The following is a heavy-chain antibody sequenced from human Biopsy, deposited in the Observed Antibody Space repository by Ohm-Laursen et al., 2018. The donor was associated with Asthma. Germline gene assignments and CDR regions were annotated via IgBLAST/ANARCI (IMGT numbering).Heavy chain of an antibody. CDR1: GFTFSSYG. CDR2: IWYDGSNK. V-gene: IGHV3-33*01. D-gene: IGHD3-22*01. J-gene: IGHJ4*02. Sequence: SLRLSCTASGFTFSSYGMHWVRQAPGKGLEWVAVIWYDGSNKYYADSVKGRFTISRDNSKNTLYLQMNSLRAEDTAVYYCARDPAGYYYFDYWGQGTLITVSS. CDR3: ARDPAGYYYFDY.